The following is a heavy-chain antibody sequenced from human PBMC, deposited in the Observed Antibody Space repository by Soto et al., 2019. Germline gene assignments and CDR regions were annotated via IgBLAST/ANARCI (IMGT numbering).Heavy chain of an antibody. CDR2: INPKIGGK. Sequence: GASVKVSCKASGHTFTGYYMHWVRQAPGQGLEWMGWINPKIGGKNYAQKFQGRVTMARDTPISTAYMELSRLRSDDTAVYYCERGYCSGGSCYSDWFDPWGQGTLVTVSS. J-gene: IGHJ5*02. CDR3: ERGYCSGGSCYSDWFDP. V-gene: IGHV1-2*02. D-gene: IGHD2-15*01. CDR1: GHTFTGYY.